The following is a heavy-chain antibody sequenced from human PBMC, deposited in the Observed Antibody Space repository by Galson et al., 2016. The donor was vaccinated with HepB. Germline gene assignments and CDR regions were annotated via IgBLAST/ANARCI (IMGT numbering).Heavy chain of an antibody. D-gene: IGHD1-20*01. V-gene: IGHV4-4*07. CDR2: ICTSGRI. Sequence: ETLSLTCTVSGDSISSYCWSWMRQPAGKGLKWIWRICTSGRIIYHPALKSRVTMSMDTSKNQFSLKLRSVTAADTAVYYCAREITGWPKDYFDSWGQGTLLTVSS. CDR1: GDSISSYC. J-gene: IGHJ4*02. CDR3: AREITGWPKDYFDS.